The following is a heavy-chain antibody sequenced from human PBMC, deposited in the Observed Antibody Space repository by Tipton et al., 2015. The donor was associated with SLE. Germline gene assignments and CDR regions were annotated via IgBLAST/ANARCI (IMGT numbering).Heavy chain of an antibody. CDR2: IKQDGSEK. CDR3: AKGGGYDILTGYSPFDY. Sequence: SLRLSCAASGFTFSSYWMSWVRQAPGKGLEWVANIKQDGSEKYYVDSVKGRFTISRDNAKNSLYLQMNSLRAEDTALYYCAKGGGYDILTGYSPFDYWGQGTLVTVSS. D-gene: IGHD3-9*01. CDR1: GFTFSSYW. V-gene: IGHV3-7*03. J-gene: IGHJ4*02.